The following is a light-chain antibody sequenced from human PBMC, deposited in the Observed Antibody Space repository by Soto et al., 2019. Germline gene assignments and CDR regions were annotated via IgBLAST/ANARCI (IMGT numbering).Light chain of an antibody. J-gene: IGKJ2*02. CDR1: QSLVYTDGNTY. CDR3: MQGTPSPPMCT. Sequence: DVVVTQSPLSLPVTLGQPASISCRSSQSLVYTDGNTYLNWFHQRPGQSPRRLIYQVSNPDSRVPARFGGSGPASACTLEISRVEGEDIGVNYAMQGTPSPPMCTFGQGTKLEI. CDR2: QVS. V-gene: IGKV2-30*01.